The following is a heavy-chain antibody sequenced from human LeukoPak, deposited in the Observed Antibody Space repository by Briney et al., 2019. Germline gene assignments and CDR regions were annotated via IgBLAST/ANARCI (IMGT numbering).Heavy chain of an antibody. CDR1: GFAFSRYA. V-gene: IGHV3-23*01. D-gene: IGHD2/OR15-2a*01. J-gene: IGHJ4*02. CDR3: AKEPGAATTYYFDS. CDR2: ISGSSSGS. Sequence: TGDSLRLSCAASGFAFSRYAMNWVRQGPGKELKWVSSISGSSSGSYYTDSVKGRFTISRDNSNNTLYLQMNNLRVEDTAIYYCAKEPGAATTYYFDSWGQGTLVTVSS.